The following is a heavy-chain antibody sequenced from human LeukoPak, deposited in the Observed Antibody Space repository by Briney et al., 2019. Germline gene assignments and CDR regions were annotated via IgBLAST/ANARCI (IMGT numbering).Heavy chain of an antibody. J-gene: IGHJ5*02. V-gene: IGHV1-18*01. CDR3: ARVGDYPKRWFDP. Sequence: ASVKVSCKASGYTFTSYGISWVRQAPGQGLEWMGWISAYNGNTNYAQKPQGRVTMTTDTSTSTPYMELRSLRSDDTAVYYCARVGDYPKRWFDPWGQGTLVTVSS. D-gene: IGHD4-11*01. CDR2: ISAYNGNT. CDR1: GYTFTSYG.